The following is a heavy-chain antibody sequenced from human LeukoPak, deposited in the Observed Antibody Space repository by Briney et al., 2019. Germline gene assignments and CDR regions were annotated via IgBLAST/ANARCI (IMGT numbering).Heavy chain of an antibody. J-gene: IGHJ4*02. Sequence: GGSLRLSCAASGFTFSSYGMHWVRQAPGKGLEWVAFIRYDGSNKYYADSVKGRFTISRDNSKNTLYLQMNSLRAEDTAVYYCAKDHGTVTTKEMFDYWGQGTLVTVSS. CDR1: GFTFSSYG. CDR3: AKDHGTVTTKEMFDY. D-gene: IGHD4-17*01. V-gene: IGHV3-30*02. CDR2: IRYDGSNK.